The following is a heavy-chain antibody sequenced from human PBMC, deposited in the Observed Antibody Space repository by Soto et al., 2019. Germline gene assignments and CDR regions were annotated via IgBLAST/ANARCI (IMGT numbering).Heavy chain of an antibody. D-gene: IGHD4-4*01. V-gene: IGHV3-7*01. CDR2: TNEDGSEK. CDR1: GFTFSNYW. CDR3: ARGGLAYSESAY. Sequence: EAHLVESGGALVQPGGSLRLSCVASGFTFSNYWMSWVRQAPGKGLEWVANTNEDGSEKFCVDSLKGRFTISRDNAKNSLYLQMSSLRAEDTAVYFCARGGLAYSESAYWGQGTVVTVSS. J-gene: IGHJ4*02.